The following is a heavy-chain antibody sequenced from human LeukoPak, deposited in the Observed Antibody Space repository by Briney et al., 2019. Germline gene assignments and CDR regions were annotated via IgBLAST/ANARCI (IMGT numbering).Heavy chain of an antibody. D-gene: IGHD3-22*01. CDR1: GGSISSYY. J-gene: IGHJ3*02. V-gene: IGHV4-59*12. CDR2: IYYTGST. Sequence: PSETLSLTCIVSGGSISSYYWTWLRQPPGKGLEWIGCIYYTGSTNYNPSLKSRVTISVDTPKNQFSLKLSSVTAADAAVYYCARLWDSSGYYTTGDLAFGIWGQGTMVTVSS. CDR3: ARLWDSSGYYTTGDLAFGI.